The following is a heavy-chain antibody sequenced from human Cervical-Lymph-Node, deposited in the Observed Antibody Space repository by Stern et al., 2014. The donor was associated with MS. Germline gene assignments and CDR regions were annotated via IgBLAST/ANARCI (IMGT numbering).Heavy chain of an antibody. Sequence: MQLVESGAEVKKPGSSVKVSCKASGGTFTSYAFNWVRQAPGQGLEWMGGIIPILDPPNFAQNFQGRLTITADESTSTAYMELSSLESEDTAVYYCAKAAVTTASFDSWGQGTLVTVSS. CDR1: GGTFTSYA. J-gene: IGHJ4*02. CDR2: IIPILDPP. CDR3: AKAAVTTASFDS. V-gene: IGHV1-69*01. D-gene: IGHD4-17*01.